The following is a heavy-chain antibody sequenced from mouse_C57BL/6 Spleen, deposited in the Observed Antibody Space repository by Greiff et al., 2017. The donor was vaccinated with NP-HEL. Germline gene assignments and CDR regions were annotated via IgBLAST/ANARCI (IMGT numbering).Heavy chain of an antibody. CDR1: GYTFTDYY. J-gene: IGHJ1*03. D-gene: IGHD2-4*01. V-gene: IGHV1-19*01. CDR3: APDYVSGYFDV. CDR2: INPYNGGT. Sequence: VQLQQSGPVLVKPGASVKMSCKASGYTFTDYYMNWVKQSHGKSLEWIGVINPYNGGTSYNQKFKGKATLTVDKSSSTAYMELNSLTSEDSAVYYCAPDYVSGYFDVWGTGTTVTVSS.